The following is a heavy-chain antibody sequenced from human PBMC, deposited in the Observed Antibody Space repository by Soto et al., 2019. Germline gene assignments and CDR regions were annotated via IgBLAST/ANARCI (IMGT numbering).Heavy chain of an antibody. J-gene: IGHJ4*02. D-gene: IGHD6-13*01. Sequence: EVQLVEAGGGLVQPGRSLSLSCAASGFTFDDYAMHWVRQAPGKGLEWVSGISWNSGSIGYADSVKGRFTISRDNAKNSLYLQMNSLRAEDTALYYCAKDMQDQQLGFDYWGQGTLVTVSS. V-gene: IGHV3-9*01. CDR1: GFTFDDYA. CDR2: ISWNSGSI. CDR3: AKDMQDQQLGFDY.